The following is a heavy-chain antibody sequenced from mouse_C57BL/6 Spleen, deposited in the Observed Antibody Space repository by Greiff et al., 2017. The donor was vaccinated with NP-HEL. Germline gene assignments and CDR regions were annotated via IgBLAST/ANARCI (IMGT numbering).Heavy chain of an antibody. CDR3: ARSEGIYDGFFDY. CDR2: IYPGDGDT. CDR1: GYAFSSSW. V-gene: IGHV1-82*01. Sequence: VQLQQSGPELVKPGASVKITCKASGYAFSSSWMNWVKQRPGKGLEWIGRIYPGDGDTNYNGKFKGKATLTADKSSSTAYMQLSSLTSEDSAVYFCARSEGIYDGFFDYWGQGTTLTVSS. J-gene: IGHJ2*01. D-gene: IGHD2-3*01.